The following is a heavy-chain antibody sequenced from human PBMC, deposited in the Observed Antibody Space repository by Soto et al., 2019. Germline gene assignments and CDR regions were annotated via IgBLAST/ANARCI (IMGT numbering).Heavy chain of an antibody. Sequence: QVQLQQWGAGLLKPSETLSLTCAVYGGSFSGYYWTWIRQPPGTGLEWIGEIKHSGSTKYNPSLKSRVTISLDTCKNQFSQKLTSVTAAYTAVYYCARYKLTGRFDYWRQGTLVTVSS. CDR2: IKHSGST. CDR3: ARYKLTGRFDY. CDR1: GGSFSGYY. D-gene: IGHD2-8*02. J-gene: IGHJ4*01. V-gene: IGHV4-34*01.